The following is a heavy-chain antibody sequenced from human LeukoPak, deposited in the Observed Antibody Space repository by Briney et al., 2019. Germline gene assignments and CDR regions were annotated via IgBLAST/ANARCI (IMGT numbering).Heavy chain of an antibody. V-gene: IGHV3-23*01. CDR2: FSASDGSA. D-gene: IGHD3-10*01. Sequence: GGSLRLSCAASGFTLSSYGMTWVRQAPGKGLEWVSAFSASDGSAQYAESVRGRFTISRDNSKNTLYLQMDSLRAEDTAVYYCARDIYGSGAYYFDFWGQGTLVTVSS. J-gene: IGHJ4*02. CDR3: ARDIYGSGAYYFDF. CDR1: GFTLSSYG.